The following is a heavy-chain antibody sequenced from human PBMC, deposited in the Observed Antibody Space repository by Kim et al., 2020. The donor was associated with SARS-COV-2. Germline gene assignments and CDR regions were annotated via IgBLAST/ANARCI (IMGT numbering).Heavy chain of an antibody. D-gene: IGHD3-22*01. J-gene: IGHJ4*02. CDR2: LSYDGTTR. Sequence: GGSLRLSCEASGFTFSSYAMHWVRQAPGKGLEWVGLLSYDGTTRYFADSVKGRFTISRDNSKNTLYLQMNSLRGEDTAVYYCARVCGTYFHDRSGFYSWGQGTLVTVSS. V-gene: IGHV3-30*04. CDR3: ARVCGTYFHDRSGFYS. CDR1: GFTFSSYA.